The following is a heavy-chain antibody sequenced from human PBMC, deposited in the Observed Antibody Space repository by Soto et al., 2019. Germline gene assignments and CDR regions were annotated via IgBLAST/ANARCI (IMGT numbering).Heavy chain of an antibody. Sequence: SETLSRTCSVSGASVPSGSSYWSWIRQPPGKGLEWIGYISYSGSTNYNPSLKSRVTISVDTTNNHFSLKLSSVTPADTAVYYCARSSSPWGQGTLVTVSS. CDR2: ISYSGST. CDR3: ARSSSP. D-gene: IGHD6-6*01. V-gene: IGHV4-61*01. CDR1: GASVPSGSSY. J-gene: IGHJ5*02.